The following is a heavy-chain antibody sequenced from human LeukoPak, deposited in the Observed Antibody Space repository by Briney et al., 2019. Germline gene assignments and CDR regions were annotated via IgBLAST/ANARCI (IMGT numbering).Heavy chain of an antibody. CDR1: GYTFTGYY. Sequence: HVASVKVSCKASGYTFTGYYMHWVRQAPGQGLEWMGWINPNSGGTNYAQKFQGRVTMTRDTSISTVYMELSRLRSDDTAVYFCARATHSLLGYWGQGTLVTVSS. CDR3: ARATHSLLGY. D-gene: IGHD1-26*01. V-gene: IGHV1-2*02. CDR2: INPNSGGT. J-gene: IGHJ4*02.